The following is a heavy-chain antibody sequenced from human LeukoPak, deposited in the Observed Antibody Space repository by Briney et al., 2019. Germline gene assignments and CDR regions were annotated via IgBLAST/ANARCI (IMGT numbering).Heavy chain of an antibody. CDR3: ARTTMVRGAFDY. CDR1: RYTFTSYY. D-gene: IGHD3-10*01. J-gene: IGHJ4*02. CDR2: INPSGGST. V-gene: IGHV1-46*01. Sequence: ASVKVSCKASRYTFTSYYMHWVRQAPGQGLEWMGIINPSGGSTSYAQKFQGRVTMTRDTSTSTVYMELSSLRSEDTAVYHCARTTMVRGAFDYWGQGTLVTVSS.